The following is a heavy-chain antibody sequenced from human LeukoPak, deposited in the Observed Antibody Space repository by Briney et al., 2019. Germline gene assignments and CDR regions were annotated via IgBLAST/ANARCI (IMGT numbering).Heavy chain of an antibody. CDR2: ITTSSGTI. D-gene: IGHD3-22*01. CDR3: AKLSDSSANFDY. J-gene: IGHJ4*02. V-gene: IGHV3-48*01. Sequence: GGSLRLSCAASGFTFSSYSMNWVRQAPEKGLEWVSYITTSSGTIYYADSVKGRFTISRDNSKNTLYLQMNSLRAEDTAVYYCAKLSDSSANFDYWGQGTLVTVSS. CDR1: GFTFSSYS.